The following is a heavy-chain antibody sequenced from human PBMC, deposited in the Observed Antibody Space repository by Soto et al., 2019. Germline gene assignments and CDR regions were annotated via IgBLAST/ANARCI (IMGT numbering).Heavy chain of an antibody. CDR2: ISAYNGNT. CDR1: GYTFTNYG. D-gene: IGHD2-15*01. CDR3: ARCYCSVGSCYSCWHFDL. Sequence: QVQLVQSGSEVKKPGASVKVSCKASGYTFTNYGMSWVRQAPGQGLEWMGWISAYNGNTNHAQTFQGRVTMTTDTATSTADIELRSLRSDDTAVYYCARCYCSVGSCYSCWHFDLWGRGALVTVSS. J-gene: IGHJ2*01. V-gene: IGHV1-18*01.